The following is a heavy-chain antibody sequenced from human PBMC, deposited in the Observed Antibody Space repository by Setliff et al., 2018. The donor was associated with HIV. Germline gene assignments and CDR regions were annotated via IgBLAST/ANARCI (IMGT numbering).Heavy chain of an antibody. CDR1: GGSFSGYY. J-gene: IGHJ4*02. CDR3: AVVRGANY. D-gene: IGHD3-10*01. CDR2: LNHGGTT. Sequence: SETLSLTCAVYGGSFSGYYWSWIRQSPGEGLEWIGTLNHGGTTDYNPSLKSRVTISADTTTNQFSLKLSSMTAADTAVYFCAVVRGANYWGQGTMVTVSS. V-gene: IGHV4-34*07.